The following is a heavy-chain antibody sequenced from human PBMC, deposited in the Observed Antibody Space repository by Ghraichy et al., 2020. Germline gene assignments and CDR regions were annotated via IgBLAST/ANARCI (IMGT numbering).Heavy chain of an antibody. D-gene: IGHD2-2*01. Sequence: SETLSLTCTVSGGSISSSSYYWGWIRQPPGKGLEWIGSIYYSGSTYYNPSLKSRVTISVDTSKNQFSLKLSSVTAADTAVYYCARGGPFKGPAAILFDYWGQGTLVTVSS. CDR1: GGSISSSSYY. CDR3: ARGGPFKGPAAILFDY. CDR2: IYYSGST. J-gene: IGHJ4*02. V-gene: IGHV4-39*01.